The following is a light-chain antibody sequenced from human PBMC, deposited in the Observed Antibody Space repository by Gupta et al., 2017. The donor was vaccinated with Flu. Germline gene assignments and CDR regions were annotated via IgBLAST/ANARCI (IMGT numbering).Light chain of an antibody. CDR1: QSLLHSHGYSY. V-gene: IGKV2-28*01. Sequence: DIVMTQSPLSLSVTPGEPASISCRSSQSLLHSHGYSYLDWYLQKPGQSPQLLIYLGSNRASGVPDRFSGSGSGTDFTLKISRVEAEDVGVYYCMQALQTPFFTVGPGTKVDLK. CDR3: MQALQTPFFT. CDR2: LGS. J-gene: IGKJ3*01.